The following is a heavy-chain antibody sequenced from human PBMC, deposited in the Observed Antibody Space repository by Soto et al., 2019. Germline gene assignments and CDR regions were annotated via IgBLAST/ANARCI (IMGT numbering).Heavy chain of an antibody. CDR3: ARPPVRNYDGGWFDP. V-gene: IGHV1-69*13. CDR1: GGTFSSYA. CDR2: IIPIFGTA. J-gene: IGHJ5*02. Sequence: GASVKVSCKASGGTFSSYAISWVRQAPGQGLEWMGGIIPIFGTANYAQKFQGRVTITADESTSTAYMELSSLRSEDTAVYYCARPPVRNYDGGWFDPWGQGTLVTVSS. D-gene: IGHD3-3*01.